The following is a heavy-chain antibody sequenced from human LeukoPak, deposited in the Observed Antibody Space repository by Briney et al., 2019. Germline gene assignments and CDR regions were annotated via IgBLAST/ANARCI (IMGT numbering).Heavy chain of an antibody. CDR1: GGSISSYY. CDR3: ARHASLTAAGTGTLDY. D-gene: IGHD6-13*01. J-gene: IGHJ4*02. Sequence: SETLSLTSTVSGGSISSYYWSWIRQPPGKGLEWIGYIYYSGSTNYNPSLKSRVTISVDTSKNQFSLKLSSVTAADTAVYYCARHASLTAAGTGTLDYWGQGTLVTVSS. V-gene: IGHV4-59*08. CDR2: IYYSGST.